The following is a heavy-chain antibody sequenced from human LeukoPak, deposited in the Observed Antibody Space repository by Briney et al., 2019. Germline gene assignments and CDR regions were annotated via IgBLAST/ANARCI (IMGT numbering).Heavy chain of an antibody. D-gene: IGHD1-1*01. J-gene: IGHJ4*02. CDR3: ARYSPGTTASDY. CDR1: GFTFDTYR. Sequence: GGSLRLSCAASGFTFDTYRMNWVRQAPGKGLEWVSSISASGSYIYYADSLKGRFTISRDNTKNSLYLQMNSLRAEDTAVYYCARYSPGTTASDYWGQGTLVTVSS. CDR2: ISASGSYI. V-gene: IGHV3-21*01.